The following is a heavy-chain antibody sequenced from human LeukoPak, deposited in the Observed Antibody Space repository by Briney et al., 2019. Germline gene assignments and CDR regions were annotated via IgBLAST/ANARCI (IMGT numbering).Heavy chain of an antibody. CDR3: ARNGRYCRIRLDY. Sequence: ESLSLTCPVSGGSISSSSNGWGWLRRPPGKGLEWIGSSSYSGRTCYNPSLMSRSTISVHTSKNHSPLKLSSVTAADTAVYYCARNGRYCRIRLDYWSQGTLVTVSS. CDR1: GGSISSSSNG. J-gene: IGHJ4*02. V-gene: IGHV4-39*02. CDR2: SSYSGRT. D-gene: IGHD2-21*01.